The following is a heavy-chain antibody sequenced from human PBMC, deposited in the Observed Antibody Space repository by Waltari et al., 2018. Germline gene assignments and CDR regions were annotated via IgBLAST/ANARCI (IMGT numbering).Heavy chain of an antibody. J-gene: IGHJ6*02. D-gene: IGHD6-19*01. CDR3: VRDRYTSAWYPMYYGLDV. Sequence: EVQLVESGGGLVQPGGSLRLSCAASGFTLSTSWMHWVRQFPGKGLGGVSRLEGDGSTKFADFAKGRFTVSRDNAKNTIALHMNSLRVEDTAVYYCVRDRYTSAWYPMYYGLDVWGQGTTVIVSS. V-gene: IGHV3-74*03. CDR1: GFTLSTSW. CDR2: LEGDGST.